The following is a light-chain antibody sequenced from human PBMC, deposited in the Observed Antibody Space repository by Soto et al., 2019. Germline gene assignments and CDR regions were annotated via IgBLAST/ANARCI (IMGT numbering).Light chain of an antibody. J-gene: IGKJ5*01. CDR3: QQYENLPT. CDR2: DAS. V-gene: IGKV1-33*01. CDR1: QNINNY. Sequence: DIQMTQSPSSLSASVGDRVTITCQASQNINNYLNWYQQKPGRAPRLLIYDASNLEAGVPSRFRGSGSGTDFTFTISRLQPEDIATYYCQQYENLPTFGQGTRLEIK.